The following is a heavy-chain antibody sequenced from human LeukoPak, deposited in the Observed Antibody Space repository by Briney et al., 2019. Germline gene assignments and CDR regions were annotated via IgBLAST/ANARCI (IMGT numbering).Heavy chain of an antibody. J-gene: IGHJ4*02. D-gene: IGHD1-26*01. CDR2: LYYTGIT. CDR3: ARILVGAFDY. V-gene: IGHV4-59*08. CDR1: GGPINTHY. Sequence: SETLSLSCTVSGGPINTHYWSWIRQPPGKGLEWIGDLYYTGITSYNPFLKSRVTMSLDTSENQFSLKVRSVTAADTAVYYCARILVGAFDYWGQGTLVTVSS.